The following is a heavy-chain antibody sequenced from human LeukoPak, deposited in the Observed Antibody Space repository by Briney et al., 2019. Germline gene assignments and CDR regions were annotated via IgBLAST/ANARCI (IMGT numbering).Heavy chain of an antibody. J-gene: IGHJ4*02. V-gene: IGHV3-21*01. CDR2: ISGSSSYI. Sequence: GESLRLSCAASGFTFSSYSMIWVRQAPGKGLEWVSSISGSSSYIYYADPVKGRFTISRDNAKNSLYLQMNSLRAEDTAVYYCARVVTGRSSWYYFDYWGQGTLVTVSS. CDR3: ARVVTGRSSWYYFDY. D-gene: IGHD6-13*01. CDR1: GFTFSSYS.